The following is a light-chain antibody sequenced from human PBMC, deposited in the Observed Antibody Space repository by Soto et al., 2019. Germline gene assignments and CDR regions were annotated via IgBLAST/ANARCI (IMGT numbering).Light chain of an antibody. Sequence: QSVLTQPRSVSGSPGQSVTISCTGTSSDVGGYNSVSWYQQHPGEAPKLMIYDVSKRPSGVPDRFSGSKSGNTASLTVSGLQAEDEADYYCCSYADRYVFGTGTKLTVL. J-gene: IGLJ1*01. CDR2: DVS. CDR1: SSDVGGYNS. V-gene: IGLV2-11*01. CDR3: CSYADRYV.